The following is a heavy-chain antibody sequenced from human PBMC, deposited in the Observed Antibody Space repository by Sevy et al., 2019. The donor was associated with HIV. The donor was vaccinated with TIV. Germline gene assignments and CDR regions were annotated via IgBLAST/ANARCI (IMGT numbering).Heavy chain of an antibody. D-gene: IGHD3-9*01. CDR3: ARERGSNILTLGLDF. Sequence: SETLSLTCTVSGGSMSSDSYFWNWIRQPAGKGLEWIGRIHACGSTIYNPSLKSRLTMSVDTSKSQFSLRLTSVTAADTAVYFCARERGSNILTLGLDFSGQGSLVTVSS. V-gene: IGHV4-4*07. CDR2: IHACGST. CDR1: GGSMSSDSYF. J-gene: IGHJ4*02.